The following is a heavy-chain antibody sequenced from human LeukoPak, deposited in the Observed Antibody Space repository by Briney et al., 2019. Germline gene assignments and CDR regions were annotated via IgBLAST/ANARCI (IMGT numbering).Heavy chain of an antibody. CDR1: GFTFNRYA. J-gene: IGHJ4*02. CDR2: ISSDGNDQ. CDR3: ARDFDQGGADYYFAY. V-gene: IGHV3-30-3*01. Sequence: PGGSLRLSCAASGFTFNRYAIHWVRQAPGKGLEWVTVISSDGNDQHYADSVKGRFTISRDNYKNTVFLQMNSLRIEDTAAYYCARDFDQGGADYYFAYWGQGTLVTVSS. D-gene: IGHD3-9*01.